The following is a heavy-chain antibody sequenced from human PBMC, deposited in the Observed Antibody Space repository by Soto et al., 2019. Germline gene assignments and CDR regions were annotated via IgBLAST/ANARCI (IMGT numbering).Heavy chain of an antibody. V-gene: IGHV4-31*03. CDR1: GGSISSGGYY. CDR3: ARDRPMVRGVITGMDV. CDR2: IYYSGST. J-gene: IGHJ6*02. Sequence: KSSETLSLTCTVSGGSISSGGYYWSWIRQHPGKGLEWIGYIYYSGSTYYNPSLKSRVTISVDTSKNQFSLKLSSVTAADTAVYYCARDRPMVRGVITGMDVWGQGTTVTVSS. D-gene: IGHD3-10*01.